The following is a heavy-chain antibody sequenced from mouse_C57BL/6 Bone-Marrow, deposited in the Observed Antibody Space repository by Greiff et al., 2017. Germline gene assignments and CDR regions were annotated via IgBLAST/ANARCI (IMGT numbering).Heavy chain of an antibody. Sequence: QLHVKQSGPELVKPGASVKISCKASGYTFTDYYINWVKQRPGQGLSWIGWIFPGSGSTYYNEKFTVKATLTVDTSSSTAYMLLSSLPSEDSAVYFCAREGGSNWAFDYWGQGTTLTVSS. J-gene: IGHJ2*01. D-gene: IGHD4-1*01. CDR2: IFPGSGST. CDR3: AREGGSNWAFDY. V-gene: IGHV1-75*01. CDR1: GYTFTDYY.